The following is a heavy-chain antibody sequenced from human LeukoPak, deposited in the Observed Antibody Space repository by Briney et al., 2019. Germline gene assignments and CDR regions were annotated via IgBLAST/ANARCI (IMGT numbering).Heavy chain of an antibody. V-gene: IGHV4-61*02. Sequence: SETLSFTCTVSGGSISSGSYYWSWIRQPAGKGLEWIGRIYTSGSTNYNPSLKSRVTISVDTSKNQFSLKLSSVTAADTAVYYCARDRRDYGDRVWGQGTLVTVSS. J-gene: IGHJ4*02. CDR2: IYTSGST. CDR3: ARDRRDYGDRV. CDR1: GGSISSGSYY. D-gene: IGHD4-17*01.